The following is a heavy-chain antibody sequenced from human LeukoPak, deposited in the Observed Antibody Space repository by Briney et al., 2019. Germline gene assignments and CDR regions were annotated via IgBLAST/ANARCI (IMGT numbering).Heavy chain of an antibody. CDR3: ARVEASGYDYGAFDY. V-gene: IGHV3-7*01. J-gene: IGHJ4*02. Sequence: TGGSLRLSCAASGFTFNRYWMSWVRQAPGKELQWVANIKQDGSAKYYVDSVKGRLTISRDNAKNSLYLQMYSLRAEDTAVYYCARVEASGYDYGAFDYWGQGTLVTVSS. CDR1: GFTFNRYW. CDR2: IKQDGSAK. D-gene: IGHD5-12*01.